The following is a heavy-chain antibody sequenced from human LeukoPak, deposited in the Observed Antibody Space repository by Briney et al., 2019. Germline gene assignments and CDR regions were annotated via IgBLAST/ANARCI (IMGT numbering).Heavy chain of an antibody. D-gene: IGHD6-13*01. CDR1: GDSISRYY. CDR2: IYTSGST. Sequence: SETLSLTCTVSGDSISRYYWSWIRQPPGKGLEWIGYIYTSGSTNYNPSLKSRVTISVDTSKNQFSLKLSSVTAADTAVYYCARLGYSSSWYDYYYMDVWGKGTTVTVSS. J-gene: IGHJ6*03. CDR3: ARLGYSSSWYDYYYMDV. V-gene: IGHV4-4*09.